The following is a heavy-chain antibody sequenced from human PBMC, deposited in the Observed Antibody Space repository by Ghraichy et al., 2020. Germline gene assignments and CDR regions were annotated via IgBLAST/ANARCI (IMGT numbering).Heavy chain of an antibody. D-gene: IGHD1-7*01. CDR3: ATPTGTSYYYYGMDV. Sequence: ASVKVSCQVSGYTLTELSMHWVRQAPGKGLEWMGGFDPEDGETIYAQKFQGRVTMTEDTSTDTAYMELSSLRSEDTAVYYCATPTGTSYYYYGMDVWGQGTTVTVPS. J-gene: IGHJ6*02. V-gene: IGHV1-24*01. CDR1: GYTLTELS. CDR2: FDPEDGET.